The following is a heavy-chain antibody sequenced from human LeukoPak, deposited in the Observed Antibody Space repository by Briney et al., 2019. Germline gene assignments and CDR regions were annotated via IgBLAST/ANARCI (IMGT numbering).Heavy chain of an antibody. CDR2: IYSSDNT. V-gene: IGHV3-66*02. CDR1: GFTVSGNY. J-gene: IGHJ4*02. Sequence: GGSLRLSCAASGFTVSGNYMSWVRQAPGKGLEWVSVIYSSDNTYYIDSVKGRFTISRDNSKNTLYLQMSSLRAEDTAVYYCAGRRVLDASFDYWGQGTLVTVSS. D-gene: IGHD3-16*01. CDR3: AGRRVLDASFDY.